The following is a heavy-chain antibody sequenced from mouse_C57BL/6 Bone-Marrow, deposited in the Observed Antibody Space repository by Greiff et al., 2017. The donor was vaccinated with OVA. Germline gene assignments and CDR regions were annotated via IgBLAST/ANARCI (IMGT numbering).Heavy chain of an antibody. CDR2: IDPSDGYT. D-gene: IGHD2-5*01. J-gene: IGHJ2*01. Sequence: VQLQQPGAELVMPGASVKLSCKASGYTFTSYWMHWVKQRPGQGLEWIGEIDPSDGYTNYNQKFKGKSTLTVDKSSSTAYMLLSSLTTEDTAVYYCASEGYYSNFCFDYWGRGTTPTVSS. CDR1: GYTFTSYW. CDR3: ASEGYYSNFCFDY. V-gene: IGHV1-69*01.